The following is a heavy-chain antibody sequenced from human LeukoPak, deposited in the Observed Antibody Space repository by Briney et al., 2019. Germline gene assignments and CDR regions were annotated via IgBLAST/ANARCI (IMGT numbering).Heavy chain of an antibody. CDR2: IYYSGST. D-gene: IGHD1-26*01. CDR1: GGSFSSRSYY. J-gene: IGHJ4*02. V-gene: IGHV4-61*01. Sequence: SEILSLTCSVSGGSFSSRSYYWSWIRQPPGKGLEWIGYIYYSGSTNYNPSLKSRVTISVDTSKNQFSLKVRSVTAADTAVYYCARGRSESYSDDYWGQGTLVTVSS. CDR3: ARGRSESYSDDY.